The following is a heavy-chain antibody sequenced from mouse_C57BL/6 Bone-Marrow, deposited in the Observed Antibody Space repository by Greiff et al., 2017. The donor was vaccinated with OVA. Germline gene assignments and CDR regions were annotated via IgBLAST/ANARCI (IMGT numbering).Heavy chain of an antibody. Sequence: EVQLQQSGPELVKPGASVKISCKASGYTFTDYYMNWVKQSHGKSLEWIGDINPNNGGTSYNQKFKGKATLTVDKSSSTAYMELRSLTSEDSAVYYCARLGGNYFDYWGQGTTLTVSS. V-gene: IGHV1-26*01. CDR3: ARLGGNYFDY. CDR2: INPNNGGT. J-gene: IGHJ2*01. CDR1: GYTFTDYY.